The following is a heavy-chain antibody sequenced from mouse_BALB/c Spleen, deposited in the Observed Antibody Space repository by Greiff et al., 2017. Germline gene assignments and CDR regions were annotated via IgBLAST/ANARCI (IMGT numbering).Heavy chain of an antibody. V-gene: IGHV1-20*02. J-gene: IGHJ4*01. CDR3: ARTGGNYFMDY. CDR2: INPYNGAT. CDR1: GYSFTGYF. Sequence: VQLKESGPELVRPGTSVTISCKASGYSFTGYFMNWVMQSHGKSLEWIGRINPYNGATFYNQKFTGKATLTVDKSSSTAHMELRSLASEDSAVYYCARTGGNYFMDYWGQGTSVTVSS.